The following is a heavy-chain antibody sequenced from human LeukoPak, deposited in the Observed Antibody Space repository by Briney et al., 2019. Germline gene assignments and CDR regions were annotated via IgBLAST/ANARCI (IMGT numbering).Heavy chain of an antibody. D-gene: IGHD1-26*01. CDR3: ARYKGGSNNLDY. V-gene: IGHV1-2*02. CDR1: GYTFTDYY. J-gene: IGHJ4*02. CDR2: INCNNGGT. Sequence: VASVKVSCRASGYTFTDYYIFWVRQAPGQGLEWMGWINCNNGGTQYAEKFQGRVTMTRDTSITTAYMELSSLRSDDTAIYYCARYKGGSNNLDYWGQGTPVTVSS.